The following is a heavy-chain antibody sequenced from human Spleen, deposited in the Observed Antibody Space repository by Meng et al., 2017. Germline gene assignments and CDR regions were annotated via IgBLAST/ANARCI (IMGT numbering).Heavy chain of an antibody. Sequence: SVKVSCKASGYTFPDYWLHWVRRAPGQGLEWMGRINPKSGDTHYAQRFQGRVTMTGDTSIITAYMELSGLRSDDTAMYYCARDEDISAAGKLFGDYWGQGTLVTVSS. CDR1: GYTFPDYW. CDR3: ARDEDISAAGKLFGDY. V-gene: IGHV1-2*06. D-gene: IGHD6-13*01. J-gene: IGHJ4*02. CDR2: INPKSGDT.